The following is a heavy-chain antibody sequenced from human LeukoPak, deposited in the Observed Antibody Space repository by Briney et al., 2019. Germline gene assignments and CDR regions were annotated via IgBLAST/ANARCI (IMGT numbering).Heavy chain of an antibody. CDR3: ARSGNYYDTSGYHY. Sequence: GESLKISCEASGFTFTSYWIGWVRQMPGKGLEWMRIIYPGDSDTRYSPSFQGQVTISGDKSISTAYLQWSSLKASDTAMYYCARSGNYYDTSGYHYWGQGTLVTVSS. V-gene: IGHV5-51*01. CDR1: GFTFTSYW. CDR2: IYPGDSDT. D-gene: IGHD3-22*01. J-gene: IGHJ4*02.